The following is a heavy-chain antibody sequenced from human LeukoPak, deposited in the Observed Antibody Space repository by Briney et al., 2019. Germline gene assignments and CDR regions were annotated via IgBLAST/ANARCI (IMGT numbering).Heavy chain of an antibody. CDR2: INHSGST. CDR1: GGSFSGYY. V-gene: IGHV4-34*01. Sequence: SETLSLICAVYGGSFSGYYWSWIRQPPGKGLEWIGEINHSGSTNYNPSLKSRVTISVDTSKNQFSLKLSSVTAADTAVYYCARGTTTPRFFDYWGQGTLVTVSS. D-gene: IGHD4-17*01. CDR3: ARGTTTPRFFDY. J-gene: IGHJ4*02.